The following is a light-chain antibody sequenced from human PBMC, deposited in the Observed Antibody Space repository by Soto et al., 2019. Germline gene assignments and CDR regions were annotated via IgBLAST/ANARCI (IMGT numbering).Light chain of an antibody. CDR3: NSYTSTSPYV. CDR1: TSDVGRYNY. CDR2: DVS. V-gene: IGLV2-14*01. Sequence: QSVLTQPASVSGSPGQSITISCTGTTSDVGRYNYVSWYQQHPGKAPKLIIYDVSNRPSGVSNRFSGSKSGNTASLTISGLQAEDEADYYCNSYTSTSPYVFGTGTKVTVL. J-gene: IGLJ1*01.